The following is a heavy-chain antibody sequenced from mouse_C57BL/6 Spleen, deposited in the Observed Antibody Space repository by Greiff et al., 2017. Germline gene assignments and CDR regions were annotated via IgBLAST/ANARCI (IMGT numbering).Heavy chain of an antibody. Sequence: QVQLQQPGAELVRPGSSVKLSCKASGYTFTSYWMHWVKQRPLQGLEWIGNIDPSDSETHYNQKFKDKATLTVDKSYSTAYMQLSSLTSEDSAVYNCASARGLRLGFAYWGQGTLVTVSA. CDR3: ASARGLRLGFAY. D-gene: IGHD1-2*01. CDR2: IDPSDSET. CDR1: GYTFTSYW. V-gene: IGHV1-52*01. J-gene: IGHJ3*01.